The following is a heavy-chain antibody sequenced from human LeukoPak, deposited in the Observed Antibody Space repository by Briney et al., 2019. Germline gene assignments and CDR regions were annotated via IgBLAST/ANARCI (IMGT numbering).Heavy chain of an antibody. CDR2: INHSGST. CDR3: ASVRSSGYYLGAFDI. V-gene: IGHV4-34*01. CDR1: GGSFSGYY. D-gene: IGHD3-22*01. J-gene: IGHJ3*02. Sequence: SETLSLTCAVYGGSFSGYYWSWIRQPPGKGLEWIGEINHSGSTNYNPSLKSRVTISVDTSKNQFSLKLSSVTAADTAVYYCASVRSSGYYLGAFDIWGQGTMVTVSS.